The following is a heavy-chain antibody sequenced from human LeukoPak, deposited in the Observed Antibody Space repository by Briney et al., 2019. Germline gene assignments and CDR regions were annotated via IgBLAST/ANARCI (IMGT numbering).Heavy chain of an antibody. CDR1: GFTFSSYG. CDR3: AGGSSGWYDAFDI. J-gene: IGHJ3*02. CDR2: IYSGGST. V-gene: IGHV3-66*01. D-gene: IGHD6-19*01. Sequence: GGSLRLSCAASGFTFSSYGMSWVRQAPGKGLEWVSVIYSGGSTYYADSVKGRFTISRDNSKNTLYLQMNSLRAEDTAVYYCAGGSSGWYDAFDIWGQGTMVTVSS.